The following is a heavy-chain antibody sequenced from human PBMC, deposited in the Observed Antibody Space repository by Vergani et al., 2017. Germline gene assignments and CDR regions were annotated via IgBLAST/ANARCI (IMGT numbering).Heavy chain of an antibody. CDR3: ARDLGTKGVVVVAATAPGNYYYGMDV. CDR1: GFTFSSYA. J-gene: IGHJ6*02. CDR2: ISYDGSNK. V-gene: IGHV3-30*01. Sequence: VQLVESGGGVVQPGRSLRLSCAASGFTFSSYAMHWVRQAPGKGLEWVAVISYDGSNKYYADSVKGRFTISRDNSKNTLYLQMNSLRAEDTAVYYCARDLGTKGVVVVAATAPGNYYYGMDVWGQGTTVTVSS. D-gene: IGHD2-15*01.